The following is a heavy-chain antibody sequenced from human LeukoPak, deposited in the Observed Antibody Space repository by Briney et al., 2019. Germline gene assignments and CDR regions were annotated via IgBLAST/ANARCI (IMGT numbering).Heavy chain of an antibody. CDR1: GGSISSSSYY. CDR2: IYYSGST. D-gene: IGHD3-22*01. CDR3: ARRYHYDSSGYYPFDY. J-gene: IGHJ4*02. Sequence: PSETLSLTCTVSGGSISSSSYYWGWIRQPPGKGLEWIGSIYYSGSTYYNSSLKSRVTISVDTSKNQFSLKLSSVTAADTAVYYCARRYHYDSSGYYPFDYWGQGTLVTVSS. V-gene: IGHV4-39*01.